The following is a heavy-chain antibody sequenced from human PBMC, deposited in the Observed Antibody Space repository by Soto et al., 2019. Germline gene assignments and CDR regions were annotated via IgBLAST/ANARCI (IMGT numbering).Heavy chain of an antibody. J-gene: IGHJ3*02. CDR2: IKSKTDGGTT. CDR1: GFTFSNAW. CDR3: TTDVAMIVVVISDAFDI. Sequence: PGGSLRLSCAASGFTFSNAWMSWVRQAPGKGLEWVGRIKSKTDGGTTDYAAPVKGRFTISRDDSKNTLYLQMNSLKTEDTAVYYCTTDVAMIVVVISDAFDIWGQVTMVTVSS. D-gene: IGHD3-22*01. V-gene: IGHV3-15*01.